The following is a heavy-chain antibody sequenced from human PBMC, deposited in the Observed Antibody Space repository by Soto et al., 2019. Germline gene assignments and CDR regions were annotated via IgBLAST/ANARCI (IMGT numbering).Heavy chain of an antibody. Sequence: QVQLVESGGGVVQPGRSLRLSCAASGVTFSSYGMHWCRQAPGKGLEWVAVLWDAGSKKYYAGAVKGRFTISRDNSKKTTYLQMNSLRAEDTAVYYCARDLIVGANTEKAYAYYYGMDVWGQGTTVTVSS. D-gene: IGHD1-26*01. CDR2: LWDAGSKK. V-gene: IGHV3-33*01. CDR3: ARDLIVGANTEKAYAYYYGMDV. J-gene: IGHJ6*02. CDR1: GVTFSSYG.